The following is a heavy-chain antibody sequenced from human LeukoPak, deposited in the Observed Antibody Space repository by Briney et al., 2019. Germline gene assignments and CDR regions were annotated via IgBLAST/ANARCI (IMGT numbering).Heavy chain of an antibody. J-gene: IGHJ4*02. CDR1: GFTFSSYA. D-gene: IGHD2-15*01. CDR3: AKSRSEVVVAAANY. CDR2: ITGSGGTT. Sequence: GGSLRLSCAASGFTFSSYAMNWVRQAPGKGLEWVSAITGSGGTTYYADSVRGRFTISRDNSKNTLYLQMNSLGAEDTAIYYCAKSRSEVVVAAANYWGQGTLITVSS. V-gene: IGHV3-23*01.